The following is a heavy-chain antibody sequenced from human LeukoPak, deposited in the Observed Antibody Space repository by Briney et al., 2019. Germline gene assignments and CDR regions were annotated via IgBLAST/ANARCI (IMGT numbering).Heavy chain of an antibody. CDR3: ARLLSWFGTGSNYFDY. Sequence: SQTLSLTCTVSGGSISSGDYCWSWIRQPPGKGLEWIGYIYYSGSTYYNPSLKSRVTISVDTSKNQFSLKLSSVTAADTAVYYCARLLSWFGTGSNYFDYWGQGTLVTVSS. J-gene: IGHJ4*02. V-gene: IGHV4-30-4*01. D-gene: IGHD3-10*01. CDR1: GGSISSGDYC. CDR2: IYYSGST.